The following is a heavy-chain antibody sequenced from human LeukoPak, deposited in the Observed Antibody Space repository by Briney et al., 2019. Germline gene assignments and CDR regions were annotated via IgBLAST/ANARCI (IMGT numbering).Heavy chain of an antibody. J-gene: IGHJ6*02. CDR3: ARDSPPSGWPDYYYYGMDV. CDR1: GGSISSYY. Sequence: SETLPLTCTVSGGSISSYYWSWIRQPPGKGLEWIGYIYYSGSTNYNPSLKSRVTISVDTSKNQFSLKLSSVTAADTAVYYCARDSPPSGWPDYYYYGMDVWGQGTTVTVSS. CDR2: IYYSGST. V-gene: IGHV4-59*01. D-gene: IGHD6-19*01.